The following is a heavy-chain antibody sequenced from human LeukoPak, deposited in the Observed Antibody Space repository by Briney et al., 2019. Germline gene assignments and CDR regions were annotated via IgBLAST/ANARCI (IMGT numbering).Heavy chain of an antibody. V-gene: IGHV1-3*01. CDR3: ARDHRANGNFVSATTSDF. CDR1: GYSFTSYA. J-gene: IGHJ4*02. Sequence: ASVKVSCKASGYSFTSYAMHWVRQALGQRPEWMGWINVDSGNTKYSEKFQDRVTITRDTSAGTAYVELSRLSSEDTAIYYCARDHRANGNFVSATTSDFWGQGTLVTVSS. CDR2: INVDSGNT. D-gene: IGHD2/OR15-2a*01.